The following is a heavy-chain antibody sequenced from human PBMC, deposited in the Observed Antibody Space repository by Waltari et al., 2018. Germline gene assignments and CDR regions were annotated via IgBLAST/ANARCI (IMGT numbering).Heavy chain of an antibody. CDR2: IYYSGST. J-gene: IGHJ4*02. V-gene: IGHV4-39*07. CDR3: ARGQTVAGPGDY. Sequence: QLQLQESGPGLVKPSETLSLTCTVSGGSISSSSYYWGWIRQPPGKRLEWIGSIYYSGSTYYHPALKSRVTISVDTSKNQFSLTLSSVTAADTAVYYCARGQTVAGPGDYWGQGTLVTVSS. CDR1: GGSISSSSYY. D-gene: IGHD6-19*01.